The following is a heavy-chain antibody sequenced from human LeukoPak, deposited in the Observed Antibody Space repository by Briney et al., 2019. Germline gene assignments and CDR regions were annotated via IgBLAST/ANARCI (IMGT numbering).Heavy chain of an antibody. CDR2: VNTKGET. J-gene: IGHJ4*02. Sequence: PSETLSLTCTVSGVSMSAFQWSWVRQSPEKGLEWIGCVNTKGETNYNPSLKSRVITSVDTSKSQFSLGLTSVTAADTAVYYCATSNDAKIAPFDHWGQGALVTVSS. CDR3: ATSNDAKIAPFDH. D-gene: IGHD2-8*01. CDR1: GVSMSAFQ. V-gene: IGHV4-4*09.